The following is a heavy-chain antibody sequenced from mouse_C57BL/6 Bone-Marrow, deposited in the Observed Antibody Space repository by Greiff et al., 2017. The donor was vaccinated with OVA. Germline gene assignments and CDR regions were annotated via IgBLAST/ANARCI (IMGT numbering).Heavy chain of an antibody. Sequence: VQLQQPGAELVKPGASVKLSCKASGYTFTSYWMHWVKQRPGQGLEWIGMIHPNSGSTNYNEKFKSKATLTVDKSSSTAYMQLSSLTSEDSAVYYCARRDYRFAYWGQGTLVTVSA. CDR1: GYTFTSYW. V-gene: IGHV1-64*01. D-gene: IGHD2-12*01. J-gene: IGHJ3*01. CDR3: ARRDYRFAY. CDR2: IHPNSGST.